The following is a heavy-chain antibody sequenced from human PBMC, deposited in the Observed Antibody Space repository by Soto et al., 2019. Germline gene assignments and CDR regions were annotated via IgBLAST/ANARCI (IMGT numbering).Heavy chain of an antibody. Sequence: PSETLSLTCSVSGGSLSKYYWSWIPQPAGKGLEWIGRISTSGYVVSKVSLRSRLTMSVDMSNNHFSLKLTSVTAADTAVYYCARDNNDFWSLYPLAFDYWGQGALVTVSS. CDR2: ISTSGYV. V-gene: IGHV4-4*07. D-gene: IGHD3-3*01. CDR1: GGSLSKYY. CDR3: ARDNNDFWSLYPLAFDY. J-gene: IGHJ4*02.